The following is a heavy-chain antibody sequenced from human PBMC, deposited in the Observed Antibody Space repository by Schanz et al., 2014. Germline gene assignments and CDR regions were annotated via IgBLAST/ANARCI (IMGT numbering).Heavy chain of an antibody. CDR1: GFTFSSYA. J-gene: IGHJ4*02. CDR2: ISYDGRNK. Sequence: GQLAESGGGLVQPGGSLRLSCAASGFTFSSYAMHWVRQAPGKGLEWVAVISYDGRNKYYADSVKGRFTISRDNSKNTLYLQMNTLRAEDTAVYYCARDRGYCSGGSCLTFDYWGQGTLVTVSS. CDR3: ARDRGYCSGGSCLTFDY. V-gene: IGHV3-30-3*01. D-gene: IGHD2-15*01.